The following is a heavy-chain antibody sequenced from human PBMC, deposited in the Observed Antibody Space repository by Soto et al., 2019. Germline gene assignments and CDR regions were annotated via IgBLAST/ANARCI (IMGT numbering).Heavy chain of an antibody. CDR1: GGSVSSGSYY. CDR2: IYYSGST. V-gene: IGHV4-61*01. Sequence: SETLSLTCTVSGGSVSSGSYYWSWIRQPPGKGLEWIGYIYYSGSTNYNPSLKSRVTISVDTSKNQFSLKLSSVTAADTAVYYCARGRGYDYNLDYWGQGTLVTVSS. D-gene: IGHD5-12*01. CDR3: ARGRGYDYNLDY. J-gene: IGHJ4*02.